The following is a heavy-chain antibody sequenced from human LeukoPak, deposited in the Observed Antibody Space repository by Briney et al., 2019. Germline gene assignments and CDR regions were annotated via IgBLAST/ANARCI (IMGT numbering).Heavy chain of an antibody. D-gene: IGHD3-10*01. Sequence: GGSLRLSCAASGFTFSSYWMSWVRQAPGKGLEWVANIKQDGSEKYYVDSVKGRFTISRDNAKNTLYLQMNSLRAEDTAVYYCARGGTFYYASGSYSPAITWGQGTLVTVSS. J-gene: IGHJ5*02. CDR3: ARGGTFYYASGSYSPAIT. CDR2: IKQDGSEK. V-gene: IGHV3-7*01. CDR1: GFTFSSYW.